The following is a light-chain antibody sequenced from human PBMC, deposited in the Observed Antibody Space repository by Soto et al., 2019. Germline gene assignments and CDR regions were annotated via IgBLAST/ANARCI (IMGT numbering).Light chain of an antibody. J-gene: IGLJ2*01. CDR1: SSDVGGYNY. CDR2: EVS. Sequence: QSALTQPAYESGSPGQSITISCTGTSSDVGGYNYVSWYQQHPGKAPKLMIYEVSNRPSGVSNRFSGSKSGNTASLTISGLQAEDEADYYCSSYTSSSTVVFGGGTKLTVL. V-gene: IGLV2-14*01. CDR3: SSYTSSSTVV.